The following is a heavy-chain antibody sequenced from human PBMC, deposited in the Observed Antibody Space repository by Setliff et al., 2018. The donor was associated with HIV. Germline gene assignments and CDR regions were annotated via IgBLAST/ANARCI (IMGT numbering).Heavy chain of an antibody. D-gene: IGHD3-16*01. CDR3: AKTVVGDSYALPNDGFDI. Sequence: SETLSLTCAVSGYSIGSGSFWGWIRQPPGKGLEWIATIPHNGGAYYNPDPSLTGRVTRSLGTSKNQCSLKLSSVTAFDTAVYYCAKTVVGDSYALPNDGFDIWGQGTMGTVSS. V-gene: IGHV4-38-2*01. CDR2: IPHNGGA. CDR1: GYSIGSGSF. J-gene: IGHJ3*02.